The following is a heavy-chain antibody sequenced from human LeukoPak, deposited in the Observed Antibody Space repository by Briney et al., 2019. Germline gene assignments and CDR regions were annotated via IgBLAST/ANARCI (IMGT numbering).Heavy chain of an antibody. D-gene: IGHD6-13*01. J-gene: IGHJ5*02. CDR3: ARDAIPPPSRESVAAAGTWFDP. CDR1: GFTFSDYY. V-gene: IGHV3-11*06. Sequence: GGSLRLSCAASGFTFSDYYMSWIRQAPGKGLEWVSYISSSSSYTNYADSVKGRFTISRDNAKNSLYLQMNRLRAEDTAVYYCARDAIPPPSRESVAAAGTWFDPWGQGTLVTVSS. CDR2: ISSSSSYT.